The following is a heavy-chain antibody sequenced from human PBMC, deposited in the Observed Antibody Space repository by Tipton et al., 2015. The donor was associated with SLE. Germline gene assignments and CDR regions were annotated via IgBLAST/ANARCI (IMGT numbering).Heavy chain of an antibody. Sequence: PGLVKPSETLSLTCTVSGGSISRYYWGWIRQPPGKGLEWIGYISYSGSTNYNPSLERRLSISVDTSKSQFQFSLRLSSVTAADTAIYYCARSRDDYGSGNYWDAFEIWGHGTTVIVSS. D-gene: IGHD3-10*01. CDR3: ARSRDDYGSGNYWDAFEI. CDR1: GGSISRYY. J-gene: IGHJ3*02. CDR2: ISYSGST. V-gene: IGHV4-59*01.